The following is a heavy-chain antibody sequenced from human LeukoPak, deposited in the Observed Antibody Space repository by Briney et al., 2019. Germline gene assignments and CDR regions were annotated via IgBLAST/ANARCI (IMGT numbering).Heavy chain of an antibody. D-gene: IGHD2-2*01. J-gene: IGHJ3*02. CDR2: IDKSGDGA. Sequence: GGSQRLSCAASGFTFSSHAMNWVRQPPGKGLDWVSSIDKSGDGAFYADSVKGRFTISRDNSKNTLYLQMNSLRREDTAVYYCARRGGTSGWGAFDIWGQGTMVTVSS. CDR3: ARRGGTSGWGAFDI. V-gene: IGHV3-23*01. CDR1: GFTFSSHA.